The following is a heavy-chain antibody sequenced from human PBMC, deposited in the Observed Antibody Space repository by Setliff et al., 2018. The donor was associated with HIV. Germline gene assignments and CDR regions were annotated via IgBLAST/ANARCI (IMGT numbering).Heavy chain of an antibody. J-gene: IGHJ4*02. Sequence: ASVKVSFKASGYIFTSYYLHWVRQVPGQGLEWMGIINPGTGSTTYAQKFQGRVTMTWDMSTTTLSMELSSLTSEDTAVFYCARGTTESCDYWGQGTLVTVSS. CDR3: ARGTTESCDY. CDR2: INPGTGST. V-gene: IGHV1-46*01. CDR1: GYIFTSYY. D-gene: IGHD4-17*01.